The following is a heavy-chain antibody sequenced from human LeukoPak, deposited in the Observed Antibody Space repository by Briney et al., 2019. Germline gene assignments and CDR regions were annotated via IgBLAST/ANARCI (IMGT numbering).Heavy chain of an antibody. CDR3: ARGEPTNYDFWSGYPGKYYFDY. V-gene: IGHV4-34*01. Sequence: PSETLSLTCAAYGGSFSGYYWSWIRQPPGKGVQWIGEINHSGSTNYNPSLKSRVTISVDTSKNQFSLKLSSVTAADTAVYYCARGEPTNYDFWSGYPGKYYFDYWGQGTLVTVSS. J-gene: IGHJ4*02. CDR1: GGSFSGYY. D-gene: IGHD3-3*01. CDR2: INHSGST.